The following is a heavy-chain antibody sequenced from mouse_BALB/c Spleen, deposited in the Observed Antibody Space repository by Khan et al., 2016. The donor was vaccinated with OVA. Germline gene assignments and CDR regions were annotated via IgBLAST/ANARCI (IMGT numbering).Heavy chain of an antibody. Sequence: EVQLQESGPSLVKPSQTLSLTCSVTGDSITSGYWSWIRQFPGNKLEYMGYMIYTGYTDYNPPLKSRLATTRHTSKNQYYLQLTSVTTEDTATYYCARSTYRYAFAYWGQGTLVTVSA. V-gene: IGHV3-8*02. J-gene: IGHJ3*01. CDR2: MIYTGYT. CDR1: GDSITSGY. CDR3: ARSTYRYAFAY. D-gene: IGHD2-14*01.